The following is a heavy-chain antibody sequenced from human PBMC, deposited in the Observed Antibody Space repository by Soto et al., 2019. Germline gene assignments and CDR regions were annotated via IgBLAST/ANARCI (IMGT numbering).Heavy chain of an antibody. CDR2: ISGSGGST. Sequence: VGSLRLSCAASAFTFSSYSMSWVRQPAGKGLEWVSAISGSGGSTYYADSVKGRFTISRDNSKNTLYLQMNSLRAEDTAVYYCAKSFLGGGKPYYFDYWGQGTLVTVSS. V-gene: IGHV3-23*01. D-gene: IGHD3-10*01. J-gene: IGHJ4*02. CDR3: AKSFLGGGKPYYFDY. CDR1: AFTFSSYS.